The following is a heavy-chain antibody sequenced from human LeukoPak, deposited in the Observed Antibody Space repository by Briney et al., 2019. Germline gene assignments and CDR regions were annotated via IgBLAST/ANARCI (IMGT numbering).Heavy chain of an antibody. CDR1: GGSFSGYY. J-gene: IGHJ4*02. D-gene: IGHD3/OR15-3a*01. CDR3: ATQGEFLDTDY. Sequence: PSETLSLACAVYGGSFSGYYWSWIRQPPGKGLEWIGEINHSGSTNYNPSLKSRVTISVDTSKNQFSLKLSPVTAADTAVYYCATQGEFLDTDYWGQGTLVTVSS. CDR2: INHSGST. V-gene: IGHV4-34*01.